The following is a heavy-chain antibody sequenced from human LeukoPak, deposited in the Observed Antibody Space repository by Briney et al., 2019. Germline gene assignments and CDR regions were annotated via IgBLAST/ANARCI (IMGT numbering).Heavy chain of an antibody. CDR3: ARSDYFWSGYDY. J-gene: IGHJ4*02. V-gene: IGHV1-69*05. Sequence: ASVKVSCKASGGTFSSYAISWVRQAPGQGLEWMGGIIPIFGTANYAQKFQGRVTITTDESTSTAYMELSSLRSGDTAVYYCARSDYFWSGYDYWGQGTLVTVSS. CDR1: GGTFSSYA. CDR2: IIPIFGTA. D-gene: IGHD3-3*01.